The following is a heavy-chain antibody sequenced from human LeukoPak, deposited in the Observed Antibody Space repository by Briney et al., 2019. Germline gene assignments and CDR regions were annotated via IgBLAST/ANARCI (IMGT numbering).Heavy chain of an antibody. CDR3: ARQTGTVTSIGY. CDR2: VYDSGHT. D-gene: IGHD1/OR15-1a*01. Sequence: PSETLPLTCTVSGDSISNNFWSWVRQPPGKGLEWIGYVYDSGHTNYNPSLKSRVTISLDTSKNQFYLKLTSVTAADTAVYYCARQTGTVTSIGYWGQGALVTVSS. V-gene: IGHV4-59*01. J-gene: IGHJ4*02. CDR1: GDSISNNF.